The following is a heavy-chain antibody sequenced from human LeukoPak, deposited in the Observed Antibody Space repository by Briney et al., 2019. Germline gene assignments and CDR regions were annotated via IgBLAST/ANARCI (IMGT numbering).Heavy chain of an antibody. CDR3: AKDSYSSSED. J-gene: IGHJ4*02. CDR1: GFTVSSNY. D-gene: IGHD6-6*01. CDR2: IYSGGST. Sequence: RGSLRLSCAASGFTVSSNYMCWVRPAPGKGVEWVSVIYSGGSTYYADSVKGRFTISRDNSRNTLYLQMNSLRAEDTAVYYCAKDSYSSSEDWGQGTLVTVSS. V-gene: IGHV3-53*05.